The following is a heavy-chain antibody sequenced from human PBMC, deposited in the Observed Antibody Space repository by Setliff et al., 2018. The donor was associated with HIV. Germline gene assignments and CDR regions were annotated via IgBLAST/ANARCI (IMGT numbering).Heavy chain of an antibody. CDR2: IYYSGST. D-gene: IGHD2-21*02. V-gene: IGHV4-39*01. CDR3: ATFPTTVTALGSNY. CDR1: GGSISSSSHY. J-gene: IGHJ4*02. Sequence: SETLSLTCIVSGGSISSSSHYWGWIRQPPGKGLEWIGNIYYSGSTYYNPSLKSRVTISVDTSKNQFSLKLSSVTAADTAVYYCATFPTTVTALGSNYWGQGTLVTVSS.